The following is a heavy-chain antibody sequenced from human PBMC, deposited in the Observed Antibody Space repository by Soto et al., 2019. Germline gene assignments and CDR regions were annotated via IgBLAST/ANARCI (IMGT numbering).Heavy chain of an antibody. CDR1: GGTFSSYA. D-gene: IGHD1-26*01. J-gene: IGHJ4*02. CDR3: ARRLMGPTRILDDY. CDR2: IIPIFGTA. Sequence: SVKVSCKASGGTFSSYAISWVRQAPGQGLEWMGGIIPIFGTANYAQKFQGRVTITADESTSTAYMELSSLRSEDTAVYYCARRLMGPTRILDDYWGQGTLVTVSS. V-gene: IGHV1-69*13.